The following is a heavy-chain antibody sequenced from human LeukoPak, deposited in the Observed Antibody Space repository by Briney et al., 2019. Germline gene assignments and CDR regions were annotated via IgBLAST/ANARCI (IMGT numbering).Heavy chain of an antibody. Sequence: PGGSLRLSCAASGFTFNSYAMTWVRQAPGKGLEWVSSISGSGVSTYYADSVKGRFTISRDNYKNTLYLQMNSLRAEDTAVYYCASRQNTIYYMDIWGKGTTVTVSS. J-gene: IGHJ6*03. V-gene: IGHV3-23*01. CDR1: GFTFNSYA. CDR3: ASRQNTIYYMDI. CDR2: ISGSGVST. D-gene: IGHD3-3*01.